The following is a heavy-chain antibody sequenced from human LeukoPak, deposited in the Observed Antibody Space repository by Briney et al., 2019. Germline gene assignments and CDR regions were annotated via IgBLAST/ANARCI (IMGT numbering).Heavy chain of an antibody. CDR2: IYTSGST. D-gene: IGHD2-2*01. J-gene: IGHJ3*02. V-gene: IGHV4-61*02. Sequence: SQTLSLTCTISGGSISSGSYYWSWIRQPAGKGLEWIGRIYTSGSTNYNPSLKSRVTISVDTSKNQFSLKLSSVTAADTAVYYCARVRKDIVVVPAAMADAFDIWGQGTMVTVYS. CDR3: ARVRKDIVVVPAAMADAFDI. CDR1: GGSISSGSYY.